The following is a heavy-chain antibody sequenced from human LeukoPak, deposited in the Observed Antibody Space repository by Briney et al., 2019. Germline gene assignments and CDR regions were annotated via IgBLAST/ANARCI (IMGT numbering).Heavy chain of an antibody. CDR2: IYSGRTT. CDR3: ARDPLLGDAFDI. CDR1: GFTVSSNY. Sequence: PGGPLRLSCEASGFTVSSNYMSWVRQAPGMGLEWVSLIYSGRTTYYADSVKGRFTISRDNSKNTLYLQMNSLRLEDTAIYYCARDPLLGDAFDIWGQGTMVTVSP. V-gene: IGHV3-66*01. J-gene: IGHJ3*02. D-gene: IGHD3-10*01.